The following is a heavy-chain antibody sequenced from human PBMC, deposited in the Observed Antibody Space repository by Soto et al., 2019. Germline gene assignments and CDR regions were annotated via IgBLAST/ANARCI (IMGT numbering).Heavy chain of an antibody. Sequence: QVQLVESGGGVVQPGRSLRLSCAASGFTFSSYGMHWVRQAPGKGLEWVAVIWYDGSNKYYADSVKGRFTISRDNSKNTLYLQINSLRAEDTAVYYCARARSIVGATPPPVWWGQGTLVTVSS. D-gene: IGHD1-26*01. CDR1: GFTFSSYG. J-gene: IGHJ4*02. CDR2: IWYDGSNK. CDR3: ARARSIVGATPPPVW. V-gene: IGHV3-33*01.